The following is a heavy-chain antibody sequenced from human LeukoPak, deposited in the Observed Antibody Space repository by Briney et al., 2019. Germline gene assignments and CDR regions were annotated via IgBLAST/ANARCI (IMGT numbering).Heavy chain of an antibody. CDR3: ARDCIGCHGFDY. CDR2: VSAYADDT. J-gene: IGHJ4*02. V-gene: IGHV1-18*01. CDR1: GYTFITYG. D-gene: IGHD2-15*01. Sequence: ASVKVSCKASGYTFITYGISWVRQAPGQGRAWMGWVSAYADDTNYVQKYQGRVSMTTDTSTSTAYMELRSLRSDDTAVYYCARDCIGCHGFDYWGQGTLVTVSS.